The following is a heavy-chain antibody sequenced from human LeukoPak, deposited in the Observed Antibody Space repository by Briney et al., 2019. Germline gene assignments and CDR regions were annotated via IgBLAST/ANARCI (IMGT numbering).Heavy chain of an antibody. J-gene: IGHJ4*02. CDR3: AKDRERGYYDFWSGYYLGD. CDR2: ISGGGGTT. CDR1: GFTFSSDA. V-gene: IGHV3-23*01. Sequence: PGGSLRLSCAASGFTFSSDAMSWVRQAPGKGLEWVSTISGGGGTTYYADSVKGRFTISRDNSKNTLYLQMNSLRAEDTAVYYCAKDRERGYYDFWSGYYLGDWGQGTLVTVSS. D-gene: IGHD3-3*01.